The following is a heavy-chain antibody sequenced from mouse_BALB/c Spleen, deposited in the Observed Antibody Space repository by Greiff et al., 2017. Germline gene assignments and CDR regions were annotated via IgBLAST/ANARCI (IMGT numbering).Heavy chain of an antibody. J-gene: IGHJ2*01. CDR1: GFSLTSYG. V-gene: IGHV2-9*02. CDR2: IWAGGST. Sequence: VQLVESGPGLVAPSQSLSITCTVSGFSLTSYGVHWVRQPPGKGLEWLGVIWAGGSTNYNSALMSRLSISKDNSKSQVFLKMNSLQTDDTAMYYCARNHYRYDDYFDYWGQGTTLTVSS. D-gene: IGHD2-14*01. CDR3: ARNHYRYDDYFDY.